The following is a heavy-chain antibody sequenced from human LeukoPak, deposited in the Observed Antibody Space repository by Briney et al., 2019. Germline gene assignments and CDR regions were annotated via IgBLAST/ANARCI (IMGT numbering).Heavy chain of an antibody. Sequence: SETLSLTCTVSGGSISSYYWSWIRQPAGKGLGWIGRIYTSGSTNYNPSLKSRVTMSVDTSKNQFSLKLSSVTAADTAVYYCARDRPEDDFWSGYYSDYWGQGTLVTVSS. CDR2: IYTSGST. D-gene: IGHD3-3*01. J-gene: IGHJ4*02. CDR3: ARDRPEDDFWSGYYSDY. V-gene: IGHV4-4*07. CDR1: GGSISSYY.